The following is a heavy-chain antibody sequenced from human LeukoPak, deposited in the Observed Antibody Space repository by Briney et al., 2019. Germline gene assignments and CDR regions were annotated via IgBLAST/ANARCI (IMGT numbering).Heavy chain of an antibody. CDR3: ARELGSGNKGFDI. D-gene: IGHD3-10*02. J-gene: IGHJ3*02. CDR2: ISYIGST. V-gene: IGHV4-59*11. CDR1: ADSFSSHY. Sequence: PSETLSLTCAVSADSFSSHYWSWIRQPPGKGLEWIGYISYIGSTNFNPSLKSRVTISIETSKNPVSLELTSVTAEDTAVYYCARELGSGNKGFDIWGQGKMVSVSS.